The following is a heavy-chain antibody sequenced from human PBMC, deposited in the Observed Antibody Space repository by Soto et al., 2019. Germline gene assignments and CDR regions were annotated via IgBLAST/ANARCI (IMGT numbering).Heavy chain of an antibody. CDR3: AKGLINGRWYAED. CDR1: GLPLSTCV. CDR2: ITGSGTGT. Sequence: EVHLLESGGALVTPGGSLSLSFGASGLPLSTCVMTWVRQAPGKGLGWVSCITGSGTGTHYADSVKGRFTISRDNSKNTMYLQMNNLRVEDTGVYYCAKGLINGRWYAEDWGQGTLVTVSS. V-gene: IGHV3-23*01. D-gene: IGHD6-13*01. J-gene: IGHJ4*02.